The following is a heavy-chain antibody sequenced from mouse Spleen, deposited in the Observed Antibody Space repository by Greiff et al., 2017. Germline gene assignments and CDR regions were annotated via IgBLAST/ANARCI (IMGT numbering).Heavy chain of an antibody. CDR3: SREGEC. CDR1: GSTLSDYG. V-gene: IGHV5-17*01. Sequence: EVMLVESGGGLVKPGGSLKLSCAASGSTLSDYGIHWVRQAPEKGLEWVAYVSSGSRTIYYVDTLKGRFTISRDNAKNTLFLQMTSLRSEDTAMYFCSREGECWGQGTSVTVSS. CDR2: VSSGSRTI. J-gene: IGHJ4*01.